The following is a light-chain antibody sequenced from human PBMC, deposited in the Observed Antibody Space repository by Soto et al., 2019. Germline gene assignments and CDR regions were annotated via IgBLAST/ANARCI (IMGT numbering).Light chain of an antibody. CDR3: QQYDIWPFA. CDR1: QSVSSK. CDR2: GAS. J-gene: IGKJ3*01. Sequence: MTTQSPGTLSVSPGERATLSCRASQSVSSKVAWYQQRPGQAPRLLIYGASSRATGIPARFSGSGSGTEFALTISSRQSEDFAVYYFQQYDIWPFAFGPGTKVDV. V-gene: IGKV3-15*01.